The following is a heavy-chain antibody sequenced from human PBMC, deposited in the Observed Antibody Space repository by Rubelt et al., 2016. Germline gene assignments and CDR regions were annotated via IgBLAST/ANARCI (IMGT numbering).Heavy chain of an antibody. CDR3: ARGLGLGYSSSWFNWFDP. D-gene: IGHD6-13*01. CDR1: GYTFSSYA. Sequence: QVQLVQSGAEVKKPGASVKVSCKAYGYTFSSYAMHWVRQAPGQRLEGMGWINAGNGNPKYSQKFQGRGTITRDTSASTAYMGLSSLRSEDTAVYYCARGLGLGYSSSWFNWFDPWGQGTLVTVSS. CDR2: INAGNGNP. J-gene: IGHJ5*02. V-gene: IGHV1-3*01.